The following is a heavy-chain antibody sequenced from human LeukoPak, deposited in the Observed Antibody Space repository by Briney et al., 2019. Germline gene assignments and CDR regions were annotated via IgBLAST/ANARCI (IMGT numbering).Heavy chain of an antibody. Sequence: GGSLRVSCAASGFTFSGHWMLWVRQAPGKGLEWVANINEDGSQKYYMDSVRGRFTISRDNAKNSLYLQMNSLRAEDTAVYYCVRDSRWTFDYWGQGTLVTVSS. D-gene: IGHD6-13*01. J-gene: IGHJ4*02. V-gene: IGHV3-7*01. CDR2: INEDGSQK. CDR3: VRDSRWTFDY. CDR1: GFTFSGHW.